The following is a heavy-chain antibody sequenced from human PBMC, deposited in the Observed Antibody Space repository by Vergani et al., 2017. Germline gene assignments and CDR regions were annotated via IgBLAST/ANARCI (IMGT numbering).Heavy chain of an antibody. CDR1: GFTSSYYG. Sequence: QVHLVESGGGVVQPGRSLRLSCVVSGFTSSYYGRPWFRRVRGKGLEWVAVISYDGTQKYYADSVKGRFTISRDNSKSTLYLQMNSLRTEDTAVYYCATKSCGTPGCQIGYFREWGQGTLVTVSS. CDR2: ISYDGTQK. CDR3: ATKSCGTPGCQIGYFRE. V-gene: IGHV3-30*03. J-gene: IGHJ1*01. D-gene: IGHD1-1*01.